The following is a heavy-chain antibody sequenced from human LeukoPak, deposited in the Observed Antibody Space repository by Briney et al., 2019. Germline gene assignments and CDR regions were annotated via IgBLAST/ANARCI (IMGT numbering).Heavy chain of an antibody. Sequence: SETLSLTCTVSGGSISSSSYHWGWIRQPPGKGLEWIGSIYYSGSTYYNPSLKSRVTISVDTSKNQFSLKLSSVTAADTAVYYCARHSITIFGVVPFDYWGQGTLVTVSS. CDR2: IYYSGST. D-gene: IGHD3-3*01. V-gene: IGHV4-39*01. J-gene: IGHJ4*02. CDR3: ARHSITIFGVVPFDY. CDR1: GGSISSSSYH.